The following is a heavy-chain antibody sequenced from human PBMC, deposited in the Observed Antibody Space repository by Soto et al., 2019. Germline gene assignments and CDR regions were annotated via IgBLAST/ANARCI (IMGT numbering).Heavy chain of an antibody. Sequence: EVQLLESGGGLVQPGGSLRLSCAASGFTFSSYAMSWVRQAPGKGLEWVSAISGGTSSTYYADSVKGRFTISRDNSKNTLYLQMNSLRAEDTAVYYCAKERWAAAVTPTLDYWGKGTLVTVSS. CDR1: GFTFSSYA. CDR3: AKERWAAAVTPTLDY. CDR2: ISGGTSST. D-gene: IGHD6-13*01. J-gene: IGHJ4*02. V-gene: IGHV3-23*01.